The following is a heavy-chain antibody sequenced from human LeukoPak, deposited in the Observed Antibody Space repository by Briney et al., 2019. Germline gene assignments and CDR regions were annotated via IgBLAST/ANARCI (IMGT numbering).Heavy chain of an antibody. Sequence: GSVKVSCKASGYTFTGYYMHWVRQAPGQGLEWMGWITRNSGGTNYAQKFQGRVTMTRDTSISTAYMELSMLRSDDTAVYYCARDLAVAAAGPMYYYYGMDVWGQGTTVTVS. J-gene: IGHJ6*02. CDR1: GYTFTGYY. V-gene: IGHV1-2*02. CDR2: ITRNSGGT. CDR3: ARDLAVAAAGPMYYYYGMDV. D-gene: IGHD6-13*01.